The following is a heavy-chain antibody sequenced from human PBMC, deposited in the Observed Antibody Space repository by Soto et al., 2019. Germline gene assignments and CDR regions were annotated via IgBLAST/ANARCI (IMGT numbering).Heavy chain of an antibody. V-gene: IGHV4-59*12. D-gene: IGHD2-15*01. CDR3: ARAIVVAATRPSYYYMDV. CDR2: IYYSGST. CDR1: GGSSISYG. J-gene: IGHJ6*03. Sequence: PSETLSLTYTVAGGSSISYGGSWIRQPPGKGLEWIGYIYYSGSTNYNPSLKSRVTISVDTSKNQFSLKLSSVTAADTAVYYCARAIVVAATRPSYYYMDVWGKGTTVTVSS.